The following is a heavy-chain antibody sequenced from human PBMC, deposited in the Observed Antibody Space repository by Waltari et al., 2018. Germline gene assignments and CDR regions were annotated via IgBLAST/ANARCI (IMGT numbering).Heavy chain of an antibody. Sequence: QVQLVESGGGVVQPGRSLRLSCAASGFTFSSYGMHWVRQAPGKGLEWVAVIWYDGSNKYYADSVKGRFTISRDNSKNTLYLQMNSLRAEDTAVYYCAKDQPAIPMAVFDYWGQGTLVTVSS. CDR3: AKDQPAIPMAVFDY. CDR1: GFTFSSYG. J-gene: IGHJ4*02. CDR2: IWYDGSNK. V-gene: IGHV3-33*06. D-gene: IGHD3-10*01.